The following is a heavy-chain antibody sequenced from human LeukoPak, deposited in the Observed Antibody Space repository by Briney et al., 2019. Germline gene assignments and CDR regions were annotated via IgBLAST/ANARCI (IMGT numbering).Heavy chain of an antibody. CDR1: GYSLGKNYY. CDR2: IYGRAST. Sequence: SETLSLTCAVSGYSLGKNYYWGWIRQSPGKGLEWIGRIYGRASTSYNPSLMNRVTMSVDTSKNHFSLQLTSVTAADTAVYYCVGLDSSSHMDVWGKGTTVTVSS. J-gene: IGHJ6*03. V-gene: IGHV4-38-2*01. CDR3: VGLDSSSHMDV. D-gene: IGHD3-22*01.